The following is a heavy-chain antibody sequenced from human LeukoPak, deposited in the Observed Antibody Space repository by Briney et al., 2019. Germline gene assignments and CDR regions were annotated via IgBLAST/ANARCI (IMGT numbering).Heavy chain of an antibody. CDR1: GFTFSGYY. Sequence: GGSLRLSCAASGFTFSGYYMSWIRQAPGKGLEWVSYISSSGSTIYYADSVKGRFTISRDNANNSLYLQMNSLRAEDTAVYYCARDAGSTKGIVPAAKYWGQGTLVTVSS. J-gene: IGHJ4*02. CDR2: ISSSGSTI. V-gene: IGHV3-11*01. D-gene: IGHD2-2*01. CDR3: ARDAGSTKGIVPAAKY.